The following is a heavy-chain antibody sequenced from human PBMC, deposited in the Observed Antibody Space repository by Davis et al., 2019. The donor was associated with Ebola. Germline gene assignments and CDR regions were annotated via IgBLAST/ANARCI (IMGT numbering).Heavy chain of an antibody. CDR1: GYTFTTYA. Sequence: ASVKVSCKASGYTFTTYAISWVRQAPGQGLEWMGWISAYNGNTNYAQKLQGRVTMTTDTSTSTAYMELRSLRSDDTAVYYCAKSGLSFGVVKYHYGMDVWGKGTTVTVSS. CDR3: AKSGLSFGVVKYHYGMDV. V-gene: IGHV1-18*04. D-gene: IGHD3-3*01. CDR2: ISAYNGNT. J-gene: IGHJ6*04.